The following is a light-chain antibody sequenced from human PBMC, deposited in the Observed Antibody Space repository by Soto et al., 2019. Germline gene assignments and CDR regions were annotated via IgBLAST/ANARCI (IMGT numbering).Light chain of an antibody. CDR1: SSDVGGYNT. Sequence: QSVLTQPASVSGSPGQSITISCTGTSSDVGGYNTVSWYQQHPGKAPRLMIYDDANRPSGVSDRFSGSKSGNTASLTISGLQADDEADYYCCSYTSSSTLVFGGGTKLTVL. CDR3: CSYTSSSTLV. J-gene: IGLJ3*02. CDR2: DDA. V-gene: IGLV2-14*01.